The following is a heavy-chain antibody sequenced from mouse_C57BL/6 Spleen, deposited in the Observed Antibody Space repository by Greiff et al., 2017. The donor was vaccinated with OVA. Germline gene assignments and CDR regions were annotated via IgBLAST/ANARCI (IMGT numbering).Heavy chain of an antibody. CDR1: GFTFSDYY. V-gene: IGHV5-12*01. Sequence: EVNVVESGGGLVQPGGSLKLSCAASGFTFSDYYMYWVRQTPEKRLEWVAYISNGGGSTYYPDTVKGRFTISRDNAKNTLYLQMSRLKSEDTAMYYCARRNRAMDYWGQGTSVTVSS. CDR3: ARRNRAMDY. J-gene: IGHJ4*01. CDR2: ISNGGGST.